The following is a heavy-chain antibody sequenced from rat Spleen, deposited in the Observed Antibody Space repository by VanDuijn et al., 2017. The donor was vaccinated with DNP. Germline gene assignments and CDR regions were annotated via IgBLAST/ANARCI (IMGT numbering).Heavy chain of an antibody. CDR1: GFIFSNYW. CDR3: TSNPHIRTAAPFDY. CDR2: ISSTGDNT. D-gene: IGHD3-8*01. J-gene: IGHJ2*01. V-gene: IGHV5-31*01. Sequence: EVQLVESGGGPVQPGRSLKLSCVASGFIFSNYWMTWIRQAPGKGLEWVASISSTGDNTYYSDSVKGRFSLSRDNAKITLYLQVKSLRSEDTATYYCTSNPHIRTAAPFDYWGQGVMVTVSS.